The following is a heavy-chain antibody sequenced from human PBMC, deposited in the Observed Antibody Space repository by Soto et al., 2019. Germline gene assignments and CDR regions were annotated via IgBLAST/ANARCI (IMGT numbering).Heavy chain of an antibody. CDR3: ARDGGGYYRMDV. CDR2: ISSSGFTI. CDR1: GFTLSSYA. J-gene: IGHJ6*02. V-gene: IGHV3-48*03. Sequence: GSLRLSCDASGFTLSSYAMKWVRQAPGKGLEWVSDISSSGFTIYYADSVKRRFTVSRDNAKNSLFLQMHSLRAEDTAVYYCARDGGGYYRMDVWGQGTTVTVSS. D-gene: IGHD3-16*01.